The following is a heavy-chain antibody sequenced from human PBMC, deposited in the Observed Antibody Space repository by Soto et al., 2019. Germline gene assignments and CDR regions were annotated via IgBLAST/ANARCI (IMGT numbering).Heavy chain of an antibody. CDR3: XXXXXXXXXXXYRWFDP. J-gene: IGHJ5*02. Sequence: EAQLVESGGGLVQPGGSLRLSCTASGVTFSSYSMNWVRQAPXKXXXXXSYISSSSSTIYYADSVKGRFTISRDNTKXXXXXXXXXXXXXXXXXXXXXXXXXXXXXXXYRWFDPWGQGTLVTVSS. CDR2: ISSSSSTI. V-gene: IGHV3-48*01. CDR1: GVTFSSYS.